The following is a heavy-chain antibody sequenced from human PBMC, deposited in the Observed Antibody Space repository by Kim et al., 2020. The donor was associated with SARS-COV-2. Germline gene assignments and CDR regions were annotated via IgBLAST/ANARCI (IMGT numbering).Heavy chain of an antibody. J-gene: IGHJ3*02. CDR3: ATIGANYYGSGGDI. D-gene: IGHD3-10*01. Sequence: SETLSLTCTVSGGSISSSSYYWGWIRQPPGKGLEWIGSIYYSGSTYYNPSLKSRVTISVDTSKNQFSLKLSSVTAADTAVYYCATIGANYYGSGGDIWGQGAIVAVSS. CDR1: GGSISSSSYY. CDR2: IYYSGST. V-gene: IGHV4-39*01.